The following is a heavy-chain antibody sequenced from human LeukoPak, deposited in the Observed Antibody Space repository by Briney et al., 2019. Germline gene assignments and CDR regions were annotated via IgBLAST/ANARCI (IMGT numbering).Heavy chain of an antibody. CDR2: IIPILGIA. CDR1: GGTFSSYA. J-gene: IGHJ5*02. Sequence: SVKVSCKASGGTFSSYAISWVRQGPGQGLEWMGRIIPILGIANYAQKFQGRVTITADKSTSTAYMELSSLRSEDTAVYYCARWLLSGNWFDPWGQGTLVTVSS. V-gene: IGHV1-69*04. CDR3: ARWLLSGNWFDP. D-gene: IGHD1-26*01.